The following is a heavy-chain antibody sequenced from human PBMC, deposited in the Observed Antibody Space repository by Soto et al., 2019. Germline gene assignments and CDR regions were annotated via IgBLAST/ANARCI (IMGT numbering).Heavy chain of an antibody. V-gene: IGHV4-59*08. CDR2: IYYAGST. CDR3: ARRIVATETFGY. CDR1: GGSIISYY. D-gene: IGHD5-12*01. Sequence: SETLSLTCTVSGGSIISYYLSWIRQPPGRGLEWIGFIYYAGSTKYNPSLNSRVTISVDTSKNQFSLTLTSVTAADTAVYYCARRIVATETFGYWGQGTLVTSPQ. J-gene: IGHJ4*02.